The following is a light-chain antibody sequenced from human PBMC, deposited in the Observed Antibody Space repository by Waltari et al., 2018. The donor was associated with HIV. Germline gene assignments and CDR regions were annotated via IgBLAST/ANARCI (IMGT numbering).Light chain of an antibody. CDR1: ASNIGAGFD. V-gene: IGLV1-40*01. Sequence: TQPPSVSGAPGQSVSISCSGNASNIGAGFDVHWYRQSPRPAPKLVIYGDTVRPSGVTDRFSGSRSRNSVSLDISGLRAEDAGDYYCQSYDISLTGLWVFGGGTKLTVL. CDR2: GDT. J-gene: IGLJ3*02. CDR3: QSYDISLTGLWV.